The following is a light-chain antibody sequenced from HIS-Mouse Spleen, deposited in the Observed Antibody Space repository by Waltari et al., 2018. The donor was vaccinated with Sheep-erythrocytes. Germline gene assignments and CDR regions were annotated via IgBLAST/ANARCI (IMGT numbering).Light chain of an antibody. CDR3: CSDASSYNHV. J-gene: IGLJ1*01. Sequence: QSALTQPRSVSGSPGQSVTISCTGTSSDVGGYNYVSWYQQHPGKAPKLIIYYVSKRPSGVPDRISGAKAGNAASLTISGLQAEDEAGYYSCSDASSYNHVFATGTKVTVL. CDR2: YVS. V-gene: IGLV2-11*01. CDR1: SSDVGGYNY.